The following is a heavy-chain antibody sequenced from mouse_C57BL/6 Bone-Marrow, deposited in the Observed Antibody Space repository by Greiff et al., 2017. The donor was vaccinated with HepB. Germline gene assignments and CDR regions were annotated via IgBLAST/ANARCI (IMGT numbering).Heavy chain of an antibody. CDR3: ARPNYYGRGFAY. D-gene: IGHD1-1*01. CDR2: IYPRSGHT. Sequence: QVQLQQSGAELARPGASVKLSCKASGYTFTSYGISWVKQRTGQGLEWIGEIYPRSGHTYYNEKFKGKATLTADKSSSPAYMELRSLTSEDSAVYFCARPNYYGRGFAYWGQGTLVTVSA. J-gene: IGHJ3*01. V-gene: IGHV1-81*01. CDR1: GYTFTSYG.